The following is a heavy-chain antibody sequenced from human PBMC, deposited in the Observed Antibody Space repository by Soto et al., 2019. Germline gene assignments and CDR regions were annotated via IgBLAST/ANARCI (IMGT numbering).Heavy chain of an antibody. CDR2: IYYSGGT. CDR1: GGSISSGGYY. V-gene: IGHV4-31*01. D-gene: IGHD3-10*01. J-gene: IGHJ1*01. CDR3: ARSRGHWSYPHDFLP. Sequence: QVQLQESGPGLVKPSQTLSLTCTASGGSISSGGYYWSWMRQHPGKGLEWIGYIYYSGGTYYNPFLKSLVSLSVDTSTDLCALKLSSGTDAGTAVSYRARSRGHWSYPHDFLPWRQGTLVTVSS.